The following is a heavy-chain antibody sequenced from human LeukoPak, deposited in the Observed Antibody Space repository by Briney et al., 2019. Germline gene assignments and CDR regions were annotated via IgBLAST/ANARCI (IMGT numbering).Heavy chain of an antibody. CDR2: IYPGNSET. Sequence: GESLKISCQAPGYTFTNYWIAWVRQMPGKGLEFMGIIYPGNSETKYSSSFGGQVTISADKSINTAYLQWSSLKASDSAMYYCAKLGYCSGDTCYSYFDSWGQGSLVTVSS. CDR3: AKLGYCSGDTCYSYFDS. V-gene: IGHV5-51*01. D-gene: IGHD2-15*01. CDR1: GYTFTNYW. J-gene: IGHJ4*02.